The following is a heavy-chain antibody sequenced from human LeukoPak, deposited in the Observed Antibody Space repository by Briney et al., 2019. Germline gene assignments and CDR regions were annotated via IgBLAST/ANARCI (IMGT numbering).Heavy chain of an antibody. CDR3: ARAHAGVRGGRYYYMDV. CDR2: IYYSGST. D-gene: IGHD3-10*01. J-gene: IGHJ6*03. Sequence: SETLSPTCTVSGGSISSYYWSWIRQPPGKGLEWIGYIYYSGSTNYNPSLKSRVTISVDTSKNQFSLKLSSVTAADTAVYYCARAHAGVRGGRYYYMDVWGKGTTVTISS. V-gene: IGHV4-59*01. CDR1: GGSISSYY.